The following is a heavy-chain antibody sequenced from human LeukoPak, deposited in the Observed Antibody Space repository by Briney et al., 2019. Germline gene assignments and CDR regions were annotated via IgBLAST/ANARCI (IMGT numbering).Heavy chain of an antibody. V-gene: IGHV1-69*04. J-gene: IGHJ6*02. CDR3: ARDRGYSYGYDYYYGMDV. CDR2: IIPILGIA. Sequence: GASVKVSCKASGGTFSSYAISWVRQAPGQGLEWMGRIIPILGIANYAQKFQGRVTITADKSTSTAYMELSSLRSEDTAVYYCARDRGYSYGYDYYYGMDVWGQGTTVTVSS. CDR1: GGTFSSYA. D-gene: IGHD5-18*01.